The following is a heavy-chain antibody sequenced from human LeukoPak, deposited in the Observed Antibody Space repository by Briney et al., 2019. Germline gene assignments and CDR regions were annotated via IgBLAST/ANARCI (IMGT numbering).Heavy chain of an antibody. J-gene: IGHJ3*02. CDR3: ARDFGVSDI. V-gene: IGHV3-74*01. D-gene: IGHD2-8*01. CDR1: GFTFSKHW. CDR2: INSDGSST. Sequence: GGSLRLSCAASGFTFSKHWMHWVRQAPGKGLVWVSRINSDGSSTTYADSVKGRFTISRDNAKNSLYLQMNSLRAEDTALYYCARDFGVSDIWGQGTMVTVSS.